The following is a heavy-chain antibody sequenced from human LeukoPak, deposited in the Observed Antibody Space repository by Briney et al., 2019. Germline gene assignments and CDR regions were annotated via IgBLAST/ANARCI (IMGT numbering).Heavy chain of an antibody. CDR3: ARSSGSNLFDY. V-gene: IGHV3-48*03. J-gene: IGHJ4*02. CDR1: GFTFSSYE. CDR2: ISSSASLI. D-gene: IGHD1-26*01. Sequence: GGSLRLSCAASGFTFSSYEMNWVRQAPGKGLEWVSYISSSASLIYYVDSVKGRFTISRDNAKNSLYLQMNSLRAEDTAVYYCARSSGSNLFDYWGQGSLVTVSS.